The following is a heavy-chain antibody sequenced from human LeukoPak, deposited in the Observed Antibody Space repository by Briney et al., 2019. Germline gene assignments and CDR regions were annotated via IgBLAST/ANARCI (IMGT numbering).Heavy chain of an antibody. CDR3: ARRGGRDDAFDI. Sequence: SETLSLTCTVSGGSISSDYYYRSWIRQHPGKGLEWIGYIYYSGSTYYNPSLKSRLTISVDTSENQSSLNLSSVTAADTAVYYCARRGGRDDAFDIWGQGTMVTVSS. CDR2: IYYSGST. J-gene: IGHJ3*02. CDR1: GGSISSDYYY. V-gene: IGHV4-31*03. D-gene: IGHD3-16*01.